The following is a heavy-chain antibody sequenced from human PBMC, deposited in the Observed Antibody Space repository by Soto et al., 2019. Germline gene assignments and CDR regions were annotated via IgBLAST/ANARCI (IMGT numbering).Heavy chain of an antibody. Sequence: ASVKVSCKAPRDTFTSYYINWVRQAPGQGLEWMGVINPHGGSTAYAQKFKGRVTLTRDTSASTVYMEVSSLTSEDTAMYYCARSSGGNFGIIIEGTNWFAPGAREPWSPSPQ. CDR3: ARSSGGNFGIIIEGTNWFAP. CDR1: RDTFTSYY. V-gene: IGHV1-46*01. D-gene: IGHD1-26*01. CDR2: INPHGGST. J-gene: IGHJ5*02.